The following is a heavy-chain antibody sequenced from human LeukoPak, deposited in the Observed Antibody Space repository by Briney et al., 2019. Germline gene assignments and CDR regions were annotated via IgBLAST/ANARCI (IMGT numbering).Heavy chain of an antibody. CDR3: AKDHYWSIDY. Sequence: GGSLRLSCAASGFTFSRSAMSWVRQAPGKGLEWVSAISGSGGRTYYADSVKGRFTISRDIAKNTLYLQMNSLRAEDTGVYYCAKDHYWSIDYWGRGTLVTVSS. D-gene: IGHD3-3*01. J-gene: IGHJ4*02. V-gene: IGHV3-23*01. CDR1: GFTFSRSA. CDR2: ISGSGGRT.